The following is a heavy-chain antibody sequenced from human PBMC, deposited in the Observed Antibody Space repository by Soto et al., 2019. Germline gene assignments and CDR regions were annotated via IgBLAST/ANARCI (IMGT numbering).Heavy chain of an antibody. D-gene: IGHD2-15*01. Sequence: QVQLVESGGGLVEPGGSLRLSCTGSGFALTDNYMTWIRQAPGKGLEWVSYSSSSGAYINYADSVKGRFTISRYNAYNSLYLQMDSLRAEDTAVYFCARSSGRRQVGRYDYCLDVWGQGTTVTVSS. CDR1: GFALTDNY. CDR3: ARSSGRRQVGRYDYCLDV. CDR2: SSSSGAYI. J-gene: IGHJ6*02. V-gene: IGHV3-11*06.